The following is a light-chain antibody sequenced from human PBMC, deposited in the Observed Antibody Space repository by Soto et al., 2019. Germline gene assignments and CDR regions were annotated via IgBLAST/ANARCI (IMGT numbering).Light chain of an antibody. CDR3: GTWDSILSVYV. Sequence: SVLTEPRTVSAAPGQKVTISCSGGNSNIGNNFVSWYQQLPGTAPRLLIYDNNKRPSGIPDRFSGSKSGTSATLGISGLQTGDEADYYCGTWDSILSVYVLGTGTKV. CDR1: NSNIGNNF. J-gene: IGLJ1*01. CDR2: DNN. V-gene: IGLV1-51*01.